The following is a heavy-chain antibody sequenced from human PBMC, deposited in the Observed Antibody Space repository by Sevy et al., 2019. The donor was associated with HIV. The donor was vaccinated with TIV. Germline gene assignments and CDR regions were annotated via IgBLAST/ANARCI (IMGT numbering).Heavy chain of an antibody. CDR2: IYYSGST. CDR3: ARMDIAVAGSYTFGY. J-gene: IGHJ4*02. V-gene: IGHV4-39*01. CDR1: GGSISSSSYY. Sequence: SETLSLTCTVSGGSISSSSYYWGWIRQPPGKGLEWIGSIYYSGSTNYNPSLKSRVTISVDTSKNQFSLKLSSVTAADTAVYYCARMDIAVAGSYTFGYWGQGTLVTVSS. D-gene: IGHD6-19*01.